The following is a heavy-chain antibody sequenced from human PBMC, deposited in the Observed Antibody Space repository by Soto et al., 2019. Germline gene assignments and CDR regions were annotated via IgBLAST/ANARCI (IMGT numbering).Heavy chain of an antibody. CDR2: IWYDGTNK. D-gene: IGHD6-19*01. CDR3: ARVAPFSGGWYYLDF. CDR1: GFTFSTYV. J-gene: IGHJ4*02. V-gene: IGHV3-33*01. Sequence: QVQLVESGGGVVQPGRSLRLSCTTSGFTFSTYVMHWVRQAPGKGLEWVAAIWYDGTNKYYADSVKGRFTISRDNSKDTLYLQMDGLRAEDTAVFYCARVAPFSGGWYYLDFWGQGTLVTVSS.